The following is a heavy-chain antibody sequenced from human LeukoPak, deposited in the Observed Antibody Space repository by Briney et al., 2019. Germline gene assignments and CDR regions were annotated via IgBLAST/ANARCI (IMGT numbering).Heavy chain of an antibody. V-gene: IGHV1-8*01. D-gene: IGHD3-10*01. CDR3: ARANYYGSGKKDLDY. Sequence: ASVKVSCKTSGYTFTTYDINWVRQATGQGLEWMGWMNPNSGNTGYAQKFQGRVTMTRNTSMSTAYMELNSLRSEDTAVYYCARANYYGSGKKDLDYWGQGTLVTVSS. J-gene: IGHJ4*02. CDR2: MNPNSGNT. CDR1: GYTFTTYD.